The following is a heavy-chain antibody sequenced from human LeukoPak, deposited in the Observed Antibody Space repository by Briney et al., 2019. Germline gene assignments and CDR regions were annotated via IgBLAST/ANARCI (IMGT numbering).Heavy chain of an antibody. J-gene: IGHJ4*02. CDR1: GFTFSSYG. CDR3: AKDFTAMVRGVYDY. D-gene: IGHD5-18*01. Sequence: PGGSLRLSCAASGFTFSSYGMHWVRQAPGKGLEWVAVISYDGSNKYYADSVKGRFTISRDNPKNTLYLQMNSLRAEDTAVYYCAKDFTAMVRGVYDYWGQGTLVTVSS. CDR2: ISYDGSNK. V-gene: IGHV3-30*18.